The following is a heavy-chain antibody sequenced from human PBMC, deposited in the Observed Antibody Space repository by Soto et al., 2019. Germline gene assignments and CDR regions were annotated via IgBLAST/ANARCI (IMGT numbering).Heavy chain of an antibody. CDR2: IYYSGSS. CDR3: ARGTMLRGPGYYYAMDV. J-gene: IGHJ6*02. Sequence: WTWIRQHPGKGLEWIGYIYYSGSSYYNPSLKSRVIISVDTSKNHFSLHLTAVTAADTAVYYCARGTMLRGPGYYYAMDVWGQGTTVTVSS. V-gene: IGHV4-31*02. D-gene: IGHD3-10*01.